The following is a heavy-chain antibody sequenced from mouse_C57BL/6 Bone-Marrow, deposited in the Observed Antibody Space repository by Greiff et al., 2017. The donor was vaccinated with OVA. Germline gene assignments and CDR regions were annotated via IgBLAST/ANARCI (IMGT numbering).Heavy chain of an antibody. D-gene: IGHD1-1*01. J-gene: IGHJ4*01. CDR2: IDPSDSYT. V-gene: IGHV1-69*01. CDR3: ARSDYYGSSYHYAMDY. CDR1: GYTFTSYW. Sequence: QVQLQQPGAELVMPGASVKLSCKASGYTFTSYWMHWVKQRPGQGLEWIGEIDPSDSYTNYNQKFKGKSTLTVAKSSSTAYMQLSSLTSEDSAVYYCARSDYYGSSYHYAMDYWGQGTSVTVSS.